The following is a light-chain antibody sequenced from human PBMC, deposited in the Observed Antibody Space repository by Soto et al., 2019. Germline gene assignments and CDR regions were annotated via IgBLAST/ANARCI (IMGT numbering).Light chain of an antibody. J-gene: IGKJ4*01. CDR3: QHYKA. CDR1: QSVSNSF. V-gene: IGKV3-20*01. Sequence: EVVLSQSPGTLSLSPGERATLSCRASQSVSNSFLAWYQQRPGQAPSLLMYGASQRATGIPDRFSGSGSGTHFTLTISRLEPEDFAVYYCQHYKAFGGGTKVDI. CDR2: GAS.